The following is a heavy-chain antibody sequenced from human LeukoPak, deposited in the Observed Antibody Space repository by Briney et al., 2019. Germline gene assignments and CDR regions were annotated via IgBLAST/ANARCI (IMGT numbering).Heavy chain of an antibody. CDR3: TRLGIVGATHTGN. D-gene: IGHD1-26*01. Sequence: AGGSLRLSCAASGFTFSGSAMHWVRQASGKGLEWVGRIRSKANSYATAYAASVKGRFTISRDDSKNTAYLQMNSLKTEDTAVYYCTRLGIVGATHTGNWGQGTLVTVSS. CDR2: IRSKANSYAT. CDR1: GFTFSGSA. J-gene: IGHJ4*02. V-gene: IGHV3-73*01.